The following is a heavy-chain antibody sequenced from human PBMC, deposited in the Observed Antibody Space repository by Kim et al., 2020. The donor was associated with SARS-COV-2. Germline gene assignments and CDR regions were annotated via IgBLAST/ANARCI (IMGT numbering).Heavy chain of an antibody. CDR1: GFPLTAHS. D-gene: IGHD3-22*01. J-gene: IGHJ4*01. CDR3: ARGYYYDNRGYYFFD. CDR2: ISSSASTP. V-gene: IGHV3-48*04. Sequence: GGSLRLSCAVSGFPLTAHSMNWVRQRPGKTLEWVAFISSSASTPYYADAVKGRFTISSDNTRKSLYLEMKDVRLEDTAVYYYARGYYYDNRGYYFFD.